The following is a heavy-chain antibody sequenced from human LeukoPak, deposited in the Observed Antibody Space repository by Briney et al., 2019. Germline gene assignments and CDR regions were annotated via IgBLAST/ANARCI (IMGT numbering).Heavy chain of an antibody. CDR1: GGSISSYY. J-gene: IGHJ4*02. Sequence: SETLSPTCTVSGGSISSYYWNWIRQPPGKGLEWIGYIYYSGITNYNPSLKSRVTISVDTSKNQFSLKLSSVTAADTAVYYCARSREGLLWFGESKYYFDYWGQGTLVTVSS. CDR3: ARSREGLLWFGESKYYFDY. D-gene: IGHD3-10*01. V-gene: IGHV4-59*08. CDR2: IYYSGIT.